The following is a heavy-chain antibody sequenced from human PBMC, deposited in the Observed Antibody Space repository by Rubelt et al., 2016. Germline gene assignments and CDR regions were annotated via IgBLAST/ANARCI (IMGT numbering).Heavy chain of an antibody. Sequence: RQAPGQGLEWMGGIIPIFGTANYAQKFQGRVTITADQSTSTAYMELSSLRSEDTAVYYCAGESGSGIAVAGTHAGLDYWGQGTLVTVSS. CDR3: AGESGSGIAVAGTHAGLDY. D-gene: IGHD6-19*01. CDR2: IIPIFGTA. V-gene: IGHV1-69*01. J-gene: IGHJ4*02.